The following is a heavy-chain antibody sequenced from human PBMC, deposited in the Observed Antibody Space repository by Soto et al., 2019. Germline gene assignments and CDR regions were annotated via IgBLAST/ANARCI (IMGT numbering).Heavy chain of an antibody. J-gene: IGHJ4*02. D-gene: IGHD6-19*01. CDR2: ISGSGDST. CDR3: ATRGWYRSGWYMPYCFDY. CDR1: GLAFNNYA. V-gene: IGHV3-23*01. Sequence: GGSLRLSCAASGLAFNNYAMSWVRQAPGKGLEWVSGISGSGDSTSYPDSVKGRFIISRDNSKNTLYLQMNSLRADDTAVYYCATRGWYRSGWYMPYCFDYWGQGTLVTVSS.